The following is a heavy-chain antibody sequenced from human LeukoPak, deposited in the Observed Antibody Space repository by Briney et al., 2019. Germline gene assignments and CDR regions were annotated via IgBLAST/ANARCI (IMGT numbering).Heavy chain of an antibody. J-gene: IGHJ6*02. D-gene: IGHD2-2*01. Sequence: ASVKVSCKASGYTFTSYGISWVRRAPGQGLEWMGWFSAYNGNTNYAQKLQGRVTMTTDTSTSTAYMELRSLRSDDTAVYYCARDGQLLFFYGMDVWGQGTTVTVSS. V-gene: IGHV1-18*01. CDR2: FSAYNGNT. CDR1: GYTFTSYG. CDR3: ARDGQLLFFYGMDV.